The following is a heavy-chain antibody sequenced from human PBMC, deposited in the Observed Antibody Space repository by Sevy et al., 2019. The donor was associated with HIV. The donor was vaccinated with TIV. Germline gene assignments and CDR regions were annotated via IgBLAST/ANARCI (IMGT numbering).Heavy chain of an antibody. J-gene: IGHJ4*02. CDR3: ARDAATSDRMLELEWLDYFDY. CDR2: INPNSGGT. CDR1: GYTFTGYY. V-gene: IGHV1-2*02. D-gene: IGHD3-3*01. Sequence: ASVKVSCKDSGYTFTGYYMHWVRQAPGQGLEWMGWINPNSGGTNYAQTFQGRVTMTRDTSISTAYMELSRLRSDDTAVYYCARDAATSDRMLELEWLDYFDYWGQGTLVTVSS.